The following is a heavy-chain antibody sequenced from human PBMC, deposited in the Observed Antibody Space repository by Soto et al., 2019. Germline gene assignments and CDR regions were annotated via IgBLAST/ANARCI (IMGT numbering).Heavy chain of an antibody. Sequence: LRLSCAASGFTFSDYYMIWIRQAPLKGLEWVSYISSSGSTIYYADSVKGRFTISRDNAKNSLYLQMNSLRAEDTAVYYCARASGGVRYYYGMDVWGQGTTVTVSS. CDR3: ARASGGVRYYYGMDV. V-gene: IGHV3-11*01. CDR2: ISSSGSTI. J-gene: IGHJ6*02. D-gene: IGHD3-16*01. CDR1: GFTFSDYY.